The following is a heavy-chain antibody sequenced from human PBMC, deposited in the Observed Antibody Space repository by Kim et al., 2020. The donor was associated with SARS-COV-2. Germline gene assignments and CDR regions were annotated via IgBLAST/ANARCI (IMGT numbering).Heavy chain of an antibody. J-gene: IGHJ5*02. V-gene: IGHV4-34*01. Sequence: SETLSLTCAVYGGSFSGYYWSWIRQPPGKGLEWIGEINHSGSTNYNPSLKSRVTISVDTSKNQFSLKLSSVTAADTAVYYCARAAGYYYGSGPNWFDPWGQGTLVTVSS. CDR1: GGSFSGYY. D-gene: IGHD3-10*01. CDR2: INHSGST. CDR3: ARAAGYYYGSGPNWFDP.